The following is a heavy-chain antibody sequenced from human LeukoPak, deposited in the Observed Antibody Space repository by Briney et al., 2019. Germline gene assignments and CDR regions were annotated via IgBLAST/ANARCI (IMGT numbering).Heavy chain of an antibody. CDR1: GFTSTGST. Sequence: ASVKVSCKASGFTSTGSTLQWVRQARGQHLEWIAWIVVGSGNTNYAQKFQERLILTRDMATRKVYMELSSLSSEDTAVYYCAAGRDLQIFAALDFWGQGTMVTVSS. CDR3: AAGRDLQIFAALDF. CDR2: IVVGSGNT. J-gene: IGHJ3*01. V-gene: IGHV1-58*01. D-gene: IGHD3-3*01.